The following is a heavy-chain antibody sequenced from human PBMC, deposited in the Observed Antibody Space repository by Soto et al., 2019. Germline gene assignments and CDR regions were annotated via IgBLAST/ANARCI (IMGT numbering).Heavy chain of an antibody. Sequence: EVQLVESGGGLVKPGGSLRLSCAPSGFTFSSYSMNWVRQAPGKGLEWVSSISSSSSYIYYADSVKGRFTISRDNAKNSLYLQMNSLRAEDTAVYYCARDEIEGSGQYGPDYWGQGTLVTVSS. CDR2: ISSSSSYI. CDR1: GFTFSSYS. J-gene: IGHJ4*02. V-gene: IGHV3-21*01. D-gene: IGHD1-26*01. CDR3: ARDEIEGSGQYGPDY.